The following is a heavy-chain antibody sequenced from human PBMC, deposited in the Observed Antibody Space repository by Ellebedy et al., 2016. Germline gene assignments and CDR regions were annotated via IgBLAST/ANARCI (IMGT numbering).Heavy chain of an antibody. V-gene: IGHV3-74*01. CDR3: ARWDWGKKDVFDM. J-gene: IGHJ3*02. D-gene: IGHD7-27*01. CDR2: INGDGSST. CDR1: GFTFSTSW. Sequence: GESLKISCTASGFTFSTSWMHWVRQPPGKGLVWVSRINGDGSSTSYGDSVKARFTISRDNRENTLYLEMNSLGVEDTAVYYCARWDWGKKDVFDMWGLGTMVTVSS.